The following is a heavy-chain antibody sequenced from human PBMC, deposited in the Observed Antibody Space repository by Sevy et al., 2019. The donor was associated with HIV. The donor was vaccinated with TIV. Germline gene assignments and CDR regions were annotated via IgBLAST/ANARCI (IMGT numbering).Heavy chain of an antibody. D-gene: IGHD3-22*01. CDR2: ISSSSSYI. CDR1: GFTFSSYS. J-gene: IGHJ6*02. V-gene: IGHV3-21*01. CDR3: ARDITNYYDSSGYYPVDYYYGMDV. Sequence: GGSLRLSCAASGFTFSSYSMNWVRQAPGKGLEWVTSISSSSSYIYYADSVKGRFTISGDNAKNSLYLQMNSLRAEDTAVYYCARDITNYYDSSGYYPVDYYYGMDVWGQGTTVTVSS.